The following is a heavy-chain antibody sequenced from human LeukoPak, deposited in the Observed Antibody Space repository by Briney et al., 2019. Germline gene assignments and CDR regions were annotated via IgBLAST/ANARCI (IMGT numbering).Heavy chain of an antibody. CDR2: ISGSGGSA. CDR3: AKTTDCSGSSCYAAGGH. V-gene: IGHV3-23*01. CDR1: GFTFTSYV. Sequence: GGSLRLSCAASGFTFTSYVMSWVRQAPGKGLEWVSAISGSGGSAFYADSVKGRFTISRDNSKNTLYLQMNSLRAEDTAVYYCAKTTDCSGSSCYAAGGHWGQGTLVSVSS. D-gene: IGHD2-2*01. J-gene: IGHJ4*02.